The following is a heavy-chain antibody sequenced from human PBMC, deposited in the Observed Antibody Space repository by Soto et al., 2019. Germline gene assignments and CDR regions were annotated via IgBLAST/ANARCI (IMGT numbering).Heavy chain of an antibody. CDR2: ISSSSSYI. D-gene: IGHD3-22*01. V-gene: IGHV3-21*01. J-gene: IGHJ4*02. Sequence: GSLRLSCAASVFTFSSYSMNWVRQAPGKGLEWVSSISSSSSYIYYADSVKGRFTISRDNAKNSLYLQMNSLRAEDTAVYYCARRSAIVAPDDYWGQGTLVTVSS. CDR3: ARRSAIVAPDDY. CDR1: VFTFSSYS.